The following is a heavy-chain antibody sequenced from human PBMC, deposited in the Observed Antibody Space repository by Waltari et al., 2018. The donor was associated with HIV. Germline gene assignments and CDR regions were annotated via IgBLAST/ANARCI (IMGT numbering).Heavy chain of an antibody. D-gene: IGHD6-19*01. V-gene: IGHV1-18*01. CDR1: GYTFTSYG. Sequence: QVQLVQSGAEVKKPGASVKVPCKASGYTFTSYGISWVRQAPGQGLEWMGWISPYNGNTNYSPMTQCRVTMPTDTSTRTAYTELMSLRSDDTAVYSCARDRSGWPYDAFDIWGPGTMVTVSS. CDR2: ISPYNGNT. J-gene: IGHJ3*02. CDR3: ARDRSGWPYDAFDI.